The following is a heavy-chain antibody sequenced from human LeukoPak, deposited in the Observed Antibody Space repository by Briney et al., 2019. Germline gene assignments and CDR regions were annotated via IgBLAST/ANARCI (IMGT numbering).Heavy chain of an antibody. CDR3: ARFLVGATPFDS. J-gene: IGHJ4*02. D-gene: IGHD1-26*01. CDR2: ISSSSSYI. Sequence: PGGSLRLSCAASGFTFSSYSMNWVRQAPGKGLEWVSSISSSSSYIYYADSVKGRFTISRDNAKNSLYLQMNSLRAEDTAVYYCARFLVGATPFDSWGQGTLVTVSS. V-gene: IGHV3-21*01. CDR1: GFTFSSYS.